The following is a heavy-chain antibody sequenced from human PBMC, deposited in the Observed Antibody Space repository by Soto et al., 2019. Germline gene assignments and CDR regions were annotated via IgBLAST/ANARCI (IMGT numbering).Heavy chain of an antibody. CDR2: TYYRSKWYN. CDR3: ARDRTPGGYYYYYGMGA. CDR1: GDSVSSNSAA. D-gene: IGHD2-15*01. J-gene: IGHJ6*02. Sequence: SQTLSLTCAISGDSVSSNSAAWNWIRQSPSRGLEWLGRTYYRSKWYNDYAVSVKSRITINPDTSKNQFSLQLNSVTPEDTAVYYCARDRTPGGYYYYYGMGAWGQGTTVTVSS. V-gene: IGHV6-1*01.